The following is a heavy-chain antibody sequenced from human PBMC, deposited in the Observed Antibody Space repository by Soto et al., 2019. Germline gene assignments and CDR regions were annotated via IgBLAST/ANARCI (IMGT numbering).Heavy chain of an antibody. D-gene: IGHD6-25*01. CDR1: GGTFNNFA. J-gene: IGHJ6*02. CDR2: IMPVFHTT. CDR3: ATATISPVSATLYHYGMDV. Sequence: QVQLVQSGAEVKKPGSSVIVSCQASGGTFNNFAFTWVRQAPGQGLEWLGGIMPVFHTTNIAQTFQDRITVTADDFTTTVYMEMTSLRYDDTAVYYCATATISPVSATLYHYGMDVWGQGTTVTVSS. V-gene: IGHV1-69*01.